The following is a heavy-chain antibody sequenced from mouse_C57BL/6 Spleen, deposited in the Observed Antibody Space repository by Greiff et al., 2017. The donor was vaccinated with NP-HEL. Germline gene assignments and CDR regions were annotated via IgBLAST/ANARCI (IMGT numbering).Heavy chain of an antibody. Sequence: QVQLQQPGAELVKPGASVKLSCKASGYTFTSYWMHWVKQRPGQGLEWIGMINPNSGSTNYNEKFKSKATLTVDKSSSTAYMQLSSLASEDSAFYYCARYGYYGISKWDYWGQGTTLTVSS. CDR2: INPNSGST. J-gene: IGHJ2*01. CDR3: ARYGYYGISKWDY. CDR1: GYTFTSYW. V-gene: IGHV1-64*01. D-gene: IGHD1-1*01.